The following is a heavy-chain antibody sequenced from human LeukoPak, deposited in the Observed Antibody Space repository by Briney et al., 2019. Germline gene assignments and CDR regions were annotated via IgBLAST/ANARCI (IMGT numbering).Heavy chain of an antibody. CDR1: GGSFSGYY. V-gene: IGHV4-34*01. CDR2: INHSGST. Sequence: SSETLSLTCAVYGGSFSGYYWSWIRQPPGKGLEWIGEINHSGSTNYNPSLKSRVTTSVDTSKNQFSLKLSSVAAADTAVYYCARLITVVAFDIWGQGTMVTVSS. J-gene: IGHJ3*02. D-gene: IGHD3-16*01. CDR3: ARLITVVAFDI.